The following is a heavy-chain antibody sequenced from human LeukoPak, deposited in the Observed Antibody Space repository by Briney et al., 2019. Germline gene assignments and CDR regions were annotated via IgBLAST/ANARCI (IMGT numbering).Heavy chain of an antibody. CDR1: GFTFRNNW. CDR2: IEQDGSVK. CDR3: ARETPDSSGWD. V-gene: IGHV3-7*01. J-gene: IGHJ4*02. Sequence: GGSLRLSCAASGFTFRNNWMSWVRQAPGKGLEWVANIEQDGSVKNYVDSVKGRFTISRDNAKNSLSLQMNSLRVEDTAVYYCARETPDSSGWDWGQGTLVTVSS. D-gene: IGHD6-19*01.